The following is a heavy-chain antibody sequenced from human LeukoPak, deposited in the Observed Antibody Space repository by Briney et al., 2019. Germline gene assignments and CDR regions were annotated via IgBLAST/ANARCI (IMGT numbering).Heavy chain of an antibody. CDR2: IYYSGST. CDR3: ASATGAYYYYGMDV. CDR1: GGSISSYY. J-gene: IGHJ6*02. D-gene: IGHD2-15*01. V-gene: IGHV4-59*08. Sequence: SETLSLTCTVSGGSISSYYWSWIRQPPGKGLEWIRYIYYSGSTNYNPSLKSRVTISVDTSKNQFSLKLSSVTAADTAVYYCASATGAYYYYGMDVWGQGTTVTVSS.